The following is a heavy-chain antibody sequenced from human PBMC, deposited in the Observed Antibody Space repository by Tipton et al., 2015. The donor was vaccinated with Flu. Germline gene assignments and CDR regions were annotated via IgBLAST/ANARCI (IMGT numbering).Heavy chain of an antibody. J-gene: IGHJ1*01. Sequence: TLSLTCTVSGGSISSSSYYWGWIRQPPGKGPEWIGNIYYSGSTYSNPSLRSRVTISVDTSKNQFSLKLRSVTAADTAVYYCARDRGDNAEYFQHWGQGTLVTVSS. CDR1: GGSISSSSYY. CDR2: IYYSGST. CDR3: ARDRGDNAEYFQH. V-gene: IGHV4-39*07. D-gene: IGHD4-17*01.